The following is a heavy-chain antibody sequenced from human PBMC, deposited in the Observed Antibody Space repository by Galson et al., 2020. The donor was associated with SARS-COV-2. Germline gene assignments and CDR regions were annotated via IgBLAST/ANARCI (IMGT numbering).Heavy chain of an antibody. CDR3: APAPPLLDF. CDR2: IMPIFGSG. Sequence: SVKVSCKASGGAFFNYTFNWVRQAPGQGLAWMGGIMPIFGSGFSERKFQGRVSITADESSNTVYMEMSSLTSEDTAMYYCAPAPPLLDFWGQGTPVTVSS. J-gene: IGHJ4*02. V-gene: IGHV1-69*13. CDR1: GGAFFNYT. D-gene: IGHD2-21*02.